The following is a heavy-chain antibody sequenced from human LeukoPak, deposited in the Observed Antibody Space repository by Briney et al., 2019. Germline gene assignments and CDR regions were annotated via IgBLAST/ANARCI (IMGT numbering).Heavy chain of an antibody. D-gene: IGHD2-2*01. CDR3: ARGRGYCSSTSCPGTFFFDY. Sequence: PSETLSLTCAVYGGSFSGYYWSWIRQPPGKGLEWIGEINHSGSTNYNPSLKSRVTISVDTSKNQFSLKLSSVTAADTAVYYCARGRGYCSSTSCPGTFFFDYWGQGTLVTVSS. CDR1: GGSFSGYY. V-gene: IGHV4-34*01. J-gene: IGHJ4*02. CDR2: INHSGST.